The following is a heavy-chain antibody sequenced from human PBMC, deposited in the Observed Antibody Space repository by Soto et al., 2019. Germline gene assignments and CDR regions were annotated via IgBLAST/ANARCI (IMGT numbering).Heavy chain of an antibody. J-gene: IGHJ4*02. D-gene: IGHD2-2*01. Sequence: QVQLVESGGGVVQPGRSLRLSCAASGFSFSNYAMHWVRQAPGKGLEWLAIISYDGDNECYADSVRGRFTMSRDNSKNALDLQTNNLRHGERAVYYCATDGGPILYNSPGCCAQHCDYWGPGTLVTVSS. V-gene: IGHV3-30*03. CDR1: GFSFSNYA. CDR2: ISYDGDNE. CDR3: ATDGGPILYNSPGCCAQHCDY.